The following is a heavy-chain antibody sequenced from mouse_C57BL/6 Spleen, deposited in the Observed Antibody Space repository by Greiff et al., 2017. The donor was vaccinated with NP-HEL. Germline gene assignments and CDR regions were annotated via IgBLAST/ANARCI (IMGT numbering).Heavy chain of an antibody. V-gene: IGHV5-9-1*02. CDR1: GFTFSSYA. Sequence: EVQGVESGEGLVKPGGSLKLSCAASGFTFSSYAMSWVRQTPEKRLEWVAYISSGGDYIYYADTVKGRFTISRDNARNTLYLQMSSLKSEDTAMYYCTREDYYYGSSYWYFDVWGTGTTVTVSS. CDR2: ISSGGDYI. D-gene: IGHD1-1*01. CDR3: TREDYYYGSSYWYFDV. J-gene: IGHJ1*03.